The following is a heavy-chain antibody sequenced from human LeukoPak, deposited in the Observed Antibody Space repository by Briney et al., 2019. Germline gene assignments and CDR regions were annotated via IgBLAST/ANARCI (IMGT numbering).Heavy chain of an antibody. CDR1: GGSISSGGYS. CDR2: IYHSGST. J-gene: IGHJ4*02. CDR3: ARFSIAVAGAFDY. Sequence: PSETLSLTCAVSGGSISSGGYSWSWIRQPPGKGLEWIGYIYHSGSTYYNPSLESRVTISVDRSKNQFSLKLSSVTAADTAVYYCARFSIAVAGAFDYWGQGTLVTVSS. V-gene: IGHV4-30-2*01. D-gene: IGHD6-19*01.